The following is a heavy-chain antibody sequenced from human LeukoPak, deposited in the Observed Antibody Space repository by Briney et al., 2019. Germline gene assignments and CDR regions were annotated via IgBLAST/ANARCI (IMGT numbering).Heavy chain of an antibody. V-gene: IGHV3-21*01. D-gene: IGHD6-19*01. CDR1: GFTFSSYS. CDR3: ARDPVSKSVSIAVADAKGMDV. Sequence: GGSLRLSCAASGFTFSSYSMNWVRQAPGKGLEWVSSISSSSSYIYYADSVKGRFTTSRDNAKNSLYLQMNSLRAEDTAVYYCARDPVSKSVSIAVADAKGMDVWGQGTTVTVSS. CDR2: ISSSSSYI. J-gene: IGHJ6*02.